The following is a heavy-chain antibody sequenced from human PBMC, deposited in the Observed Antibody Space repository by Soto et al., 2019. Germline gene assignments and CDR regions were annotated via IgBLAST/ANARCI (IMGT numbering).Heavy chain of an antibody. V-gene: IGHV4-34*01. Sequence: QVQLQQWGAGLLKPSETLSLTCAVFGGSVNSGNYYWSWIRQPPGKGLEWIGEMSHGGGTHFNPSLKSRVTISVDTSKNQFSLKMSSVTAADTALYSCARVERGTATTVVDAFDIWGPGTMVTVSS. D-gene: IGHD1-1*01. CDR3: ARVERGTATTVVDAFDI. CDR1: GGSVNSGNYY. CDR2: MSHGGGT. J-gene: IGHJ3*02.